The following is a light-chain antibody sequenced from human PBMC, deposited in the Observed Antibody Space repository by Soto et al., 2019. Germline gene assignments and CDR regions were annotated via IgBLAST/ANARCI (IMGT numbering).Light chain of an antibody. V-gene: IGLV2-14*03. Sequence: LTQPASVSGSTGQSITISCTGTSSDVGGYNYVSWYQHHPGKAPKLMIFDVSNRPSGVSNRFSGSKSGNTASLTISGLQPEDEADYYCSSYTTSNTRQIVFGTGTKVTVL. CDR3: SSYTTSNTRQIV. CDR2: DVS. J-gene: IGLJ1*01. CDR1: SSDVGGYNY.